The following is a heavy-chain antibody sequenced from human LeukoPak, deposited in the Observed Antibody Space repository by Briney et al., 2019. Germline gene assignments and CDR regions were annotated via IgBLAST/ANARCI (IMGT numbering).Heavy chain of an antibody. D-gene: IGHD5-18*01. CDR2: ISSYADST. CDR3: ARGAHGYGHGSDY. CDR1: GFTFSSYA. V-gene: IGHV3-23*01. Sequence: GGSLRLSCAASGFTFSSYAMTWVRQAPGKGLEWVSTISSYADSTYYADSVKGRFTISRDNSKNTLFLQMNSLRAEDTALFYCARGAHGYGHGSDYWGQGTLVTVSS. J-gene: IGHJ4*02.